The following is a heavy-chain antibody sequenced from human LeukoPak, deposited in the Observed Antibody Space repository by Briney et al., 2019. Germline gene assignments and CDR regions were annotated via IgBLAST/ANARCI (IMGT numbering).Heavy chain of an antibody. J-gene: IGHJ4*02. CDR2: ISSSGSTI. Sequence: GGSLRLSCAASGFTFSDYYMSWIRQAPGKGLEWVSYISSSGSTIYYADSVKGRFTISRDNAKNSLYLQMNSLRAEDTAVYYCARDGSYYDILTGTLDHWGQGTLVTVSS. D-gene: IGHD3-9*01. CDR1: GFTFSDYY. CDR3: ARDGSYYDILTGTLDH. V-gene: IGHV3-11*01.